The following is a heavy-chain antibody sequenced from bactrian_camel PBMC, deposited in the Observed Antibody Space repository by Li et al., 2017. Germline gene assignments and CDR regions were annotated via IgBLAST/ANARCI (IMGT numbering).Heavy chain of an antibody. D-gene: IGHD3*01. V-gene: IGHV3S67*01. J-gene: IGHJ4*01. Sequence: VQLVESGGGSVQARGSLTLSCVASGYDYSGFCMGWFRQAPGKEREGVATMDKTGSADYTDSMRGRVTISKDSSRNILYLQMNNVRVEDTATYFCAADHGYPLSCVAWAREPGRKYNYWGRGTQVTVS. CDR1: GYDYSGFC. CDR2: MDKTGSA. CDR3: AADHGYPLSCVAWAREPGRKYNY.